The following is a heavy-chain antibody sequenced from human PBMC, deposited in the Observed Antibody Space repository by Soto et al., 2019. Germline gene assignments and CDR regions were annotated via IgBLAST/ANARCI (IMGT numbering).Heavy chain of an antibody. CDR3: VKDGGTLANVVNYPFVI. CDR1: GFTFSSYV. Sequence: GGSLRLSCVASGFTFSSYVIHWVRQAPGKGLEWVALISTDGTEKHYPGSVRGRFSISRDNYKNTLYLQMNSLRTEDTAVYYCVKDGGTLANVVNYPFVIWGQATKVTV. V-gene: IGHV3-30*14. J-gene: IGHJ3*02. CDR2: ISTDGTEK. D-gene: IGHD2-21*01.